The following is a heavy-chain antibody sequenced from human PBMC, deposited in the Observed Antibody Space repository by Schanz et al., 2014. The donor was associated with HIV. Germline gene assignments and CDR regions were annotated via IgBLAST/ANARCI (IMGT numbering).Heavy chain of an antibody. J-gene: IGHJ6*02. CDR1: GYIFTSNG. Sequence: QVQLVQSGAEVKKPGASVRVSCKTSGYIFTSNGISWVRQAPGQGLEWMGWISTSNGNTNYAQKFQGRLTMTTDTSTSTAYMELRSLRSDDTAVYYCARGARYGMDVWGQGTTVTVSS. V-gene: IGHV1-18*01. CDR2: ISTSNGNT. CDR3: ARGARYGMDV.